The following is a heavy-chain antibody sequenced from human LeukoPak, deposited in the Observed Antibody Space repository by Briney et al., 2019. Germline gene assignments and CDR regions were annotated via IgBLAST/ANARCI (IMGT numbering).Heavy chain of an antibody. CDR3: ARVDYGSGSYLDY. CDR1: GFTVSSNY. D-gene: IGHD3-10*01. J-gene: IGHJ4*02. V-gene: IGHV3-53*01. CDR2: IYSGGST. Sequence: PGGSLRLSCAASGFTVSSNYMSWVRQAPGKGLEWVSVIYSGGSTYYADSVKGRFTISRDNSKNTLYLQTNSLRAEDTAVYYCARVDYGSGSYLDYWGQGTLVTVST.